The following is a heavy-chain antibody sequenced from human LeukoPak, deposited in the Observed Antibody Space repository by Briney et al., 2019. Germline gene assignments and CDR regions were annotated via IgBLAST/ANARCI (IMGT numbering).Heavy chain of an antibody. J-gene: IGHJ3*02. D-gene: IGHD3-9*01. V-gene: IGHV3-33*01. CDR1: GFTFSSYG. Sequence: QAGGSLRLSCAASGFTFSSYGMHWVRQAPGKGLEWVAVIWYDGSNKYYADSVKGRFTISRDNSKNTLYLQMNSLRAEDTAVYYCARDQTYYDILTGYSALNAFDIWGQGTMVTVSS. CDR2: IWYDGSNK. CDR3: ARDQTYYDILTGYSALNAFDI.